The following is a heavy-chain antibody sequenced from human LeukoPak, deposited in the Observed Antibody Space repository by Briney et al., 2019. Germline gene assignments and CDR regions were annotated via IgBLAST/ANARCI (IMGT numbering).Heavy chain of an antibody. CDR2: IWYDGSNK. J-gene: IGHJ3*02. D-gene: IGHD1-1*01. CDR3: AKSNWNDVMYAFDI. Sequence: PGGSLRLSCAASGFTLSSYGMHWVRQAPGKGLEWVALIWYDGSNKYYADSVKGRFTISRDNSKNTLYLQMNSLRAEDTAVYYCAKSNWNDVMYAFDIWGQGTMVTVSS. CDR1: GFTLSSYG. V-gene: IGHV3-33*06.